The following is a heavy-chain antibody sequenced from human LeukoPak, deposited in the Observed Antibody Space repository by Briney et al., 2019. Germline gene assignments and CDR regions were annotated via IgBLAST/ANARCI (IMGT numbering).Heavy chain of an antibody. CDR2: IIPILGIA. J-gene: IGHJ5*02. CDR1: GGTFSSYA. Sequence: ASVKVSCKASGGTFSSYAISWVRQAPGQGLEWIGRIIPILGIANYAQKFHGRVTITADKSTSTAYMELSRLRSEDTAVYYCARDPHGSSKDYYGSGSRNWFDPWGQGTLVTVSS. CDR3: ARDPHGSSKDYYGSGSRNWFDP. D-gene: IGHD3-10*01. V-gene: IGHV1-69*04.